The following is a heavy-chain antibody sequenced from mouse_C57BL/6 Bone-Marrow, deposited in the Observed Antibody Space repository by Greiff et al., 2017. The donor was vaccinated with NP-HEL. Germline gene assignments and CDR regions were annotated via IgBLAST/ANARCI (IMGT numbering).Heavy chain of an antibody. Sequence: QVQLKQSGPELVKPGASVKLSCKASGYTFTSYDINWVKQRPGQGLEWIGWIYPRDGSTKYNEKFKGKATLTVDTSSSTAYMELHSLTSEDSAVYFCARHSNYPWFAYWGQGTLVTVSA. V-gene: IGHV1-85*01. J-gene: IGHJ3*01. CDR3: ARHSNYPWFAY. D-gene: IGHD2-5*01. CDR2: IYPRDGST. CDR1: GYTFTSYD.